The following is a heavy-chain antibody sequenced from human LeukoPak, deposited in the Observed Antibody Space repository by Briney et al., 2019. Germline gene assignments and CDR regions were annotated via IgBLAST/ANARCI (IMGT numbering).Heavy chain of an antibody. CDR2: IRYDGSNK. CDR3: ARGGGGYCSSTSCYKGATYNWFDP. Sequence: GGSLRLSCAASGFTFSSYGMHWVRQAPGKGLEWVAFIRYDGSNKYYADSVKGRFTISRDNSKNTLYLQMNSLRAEDTAVYYCARGGGGYCSSTSCYKGATYNWFDPWGQGTLVTVSS. J-gene: IGHJ5*02. V-gene: IGHV3-30*02. D-gene: IGHD2-2*02. CDR1: GFTFSSYG.